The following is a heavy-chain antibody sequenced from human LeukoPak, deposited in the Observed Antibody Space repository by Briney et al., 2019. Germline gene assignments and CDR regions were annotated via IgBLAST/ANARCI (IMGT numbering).Heavy chain of an antibody. D-gene: IGHD6-13*01. Sequence: SETLSLTCTVSGGSISRYYWSWIRQPPGKGLEWIGYIYYSGSTNYNPSLKSRVTISVDTSKNQFSLKLSSVTAADTAVYYCARADTGYSSSWYYYYYMDVWGKGTTVTVSS. J-gene: IGHJ6*03. CDR3: ARADTGYSSSWYYYYYMDV. CDR1: GGSISRYY. CDR2: IYYSGST. V-gene: IGHV4-59*01.